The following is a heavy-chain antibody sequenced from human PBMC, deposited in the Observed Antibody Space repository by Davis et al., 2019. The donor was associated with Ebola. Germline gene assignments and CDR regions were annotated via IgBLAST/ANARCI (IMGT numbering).Heavy chain of an antibody. J-gene: IGHJ4*02. CDR3: AKDLTSYYGSGDFFDY. V-gene: IGHV3-23*01. CDR2: ISASGGAT. Sequence: GESLKISCAASGFLCSSYAMSWVRQAPGRGLEWVSSISASGGATFYADSVKGRIVMSRDNSNDTLYLRMNNLRAEDTAIYYCAKDLTSYYGSGDFFDYWGQGILVTVSS. CDR1: GFLCSSYA. D-gene: IGHD3-10*01.